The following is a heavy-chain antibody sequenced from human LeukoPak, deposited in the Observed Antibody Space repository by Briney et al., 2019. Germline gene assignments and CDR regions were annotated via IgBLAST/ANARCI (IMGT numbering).Heavy chain of an antibody. CDR1: GDTLTALS. D-gene: IGHD2-2*01. Sequence: GASVKVSCMVSGDTLTALSMHWVRQAPGKGLEWMGGFHPEDGETIYAQKFQGRDTMTEDTSTDTAYMELSSLRSDDTAVYYCTTGKIYCSTTSCSDDYWGQGTLVTVSS. J-gene: IGHJ4*02. CDR2: FHPEDGET. V-gene: IGHV1-24*01. CDR3: TTGKIYCSTTSCSDDY.